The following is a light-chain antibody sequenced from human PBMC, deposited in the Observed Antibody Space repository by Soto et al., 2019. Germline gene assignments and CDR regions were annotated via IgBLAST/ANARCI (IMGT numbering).Light chain of an antibody. V-gene: IGLV2-8*01. CDR3: TSYAGSNIWV. CDR2: EVS. J-gene: IGLJ3*02. Sequence: QSALTQPPSASGSHGQSVTISCTGTSSDVGGYNYVSGYQQYPGKAPKLMIYEVSKRPSGVPDRFSGSKSGKTASLTVSGLQPEDEADYYCTSYAGSNIWVFGGGTKLTVL. CDR1: SSDVGGYNY.